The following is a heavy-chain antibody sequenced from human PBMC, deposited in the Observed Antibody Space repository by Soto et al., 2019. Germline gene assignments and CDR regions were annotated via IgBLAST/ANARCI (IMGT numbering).Heavy chain of an antibody. J-gene: IGHJ6*02. CDR2: INWNGGST. V-gene: IGHV3-20*04. CDR1: GFTFDDYG. CDR3: AREIGGYYDSSGQYYSYYGMDV. D-gene: IGHD3-22*01. Sequence: PGGSLRLSCAASGFTFDDYGMSWVRQAPGKGLEWVSGINWNGGSTGYADSVKGRFTISRDNAKNSLYLQMNSLRAEDTALYYCAREIGGYYDSSGQYYSYYGMDVWGHGPTVTV.